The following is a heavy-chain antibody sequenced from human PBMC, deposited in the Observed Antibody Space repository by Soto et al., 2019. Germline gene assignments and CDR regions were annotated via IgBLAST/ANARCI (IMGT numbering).Heavy chain of an antibody. J-gene: IGHJ6*02. CDR2: SRNKANSYFT. CDR3: ARGARAVVGGVDV. Sequence: EVQLVESGGGLVQPGGSLRLSCVVSGFTFSDHYMEWVRLAPGKGLEWVGRSRNKANSYFTEYAASVKDRFIVSRDDSKNSLYLQMNSLKTEDTAVYYCARGARAVVGGVDVWGQGTTVSVSS. CDR1: GFTFSDHY. V-gene: IGHV3-72*01.